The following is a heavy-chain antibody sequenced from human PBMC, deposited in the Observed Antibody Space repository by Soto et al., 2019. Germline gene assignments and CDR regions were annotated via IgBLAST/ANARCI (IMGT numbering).Heavy chain of an antibody. J-gene: IGHJ3*02. V-gene: IGHV3-21*01. CDR3: ASPGPPNYYDSSGYGAFDI. D-gene: IGHD3-22*01. CDR2: ISSSSSYI. Sequence: EVQLVESGGGLVKPGGSLRLSCAASGFTFSSYSMNWVRQPPGKGLEWVSSISSSSSYIYYADSVKGRFTISRDNAKNSLYLQMNGRRAEDTAVYYCASPGPPNYYDSSGYGAFDIWGQGTMVTVSS. CDR1: GFTFSSYS.